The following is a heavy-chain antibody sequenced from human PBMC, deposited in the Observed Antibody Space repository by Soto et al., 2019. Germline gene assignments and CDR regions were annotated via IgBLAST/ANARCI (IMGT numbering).Heavy chain of an antibody. CDR2: ISYDGGNK. Sequence: GGSLRLSCATPGFLFSTYAMHWVRQAPGKGLEWVAIISYDGGNKYYADSVKGRFTISRDNSKNALYLQMSSLRAEDTAVYYCAKDDYGMDVWGQGTTVTVSS. J-gene: IGHJ6*02. V-gene: IGHV3-30-3*01. CDR1: GFLFSTYA. CDR3: AKDDYGMDV.